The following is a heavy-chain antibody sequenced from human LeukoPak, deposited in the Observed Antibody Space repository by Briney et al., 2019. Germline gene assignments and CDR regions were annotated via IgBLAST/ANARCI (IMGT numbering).Heavy chain of an antibody. CDR3: ARESDTRGHYDSSGYYYV. CDR2: TNHSGST. V-gene: IGHV4-34*01. D-gene: IGHD3-22*01. J-gene: IGHJ4*02. CDR1: GGSFSGYY. Sequence: SETLSLTCAVYGGSFSGYYLSWIRQPPGKGLEWIGETNHSGSTNYNPSLKSRVTISVDTSKNQFSLKLSSVTAADTAVYYCARESDTRGHYDSSGYYYVWGQGTLVTVSS.